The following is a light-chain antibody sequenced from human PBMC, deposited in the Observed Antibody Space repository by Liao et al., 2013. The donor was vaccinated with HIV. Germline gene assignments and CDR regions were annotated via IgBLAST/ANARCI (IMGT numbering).Light chain of an antibody. J-gene: IGLJ2*01. Sequence: SFELTQPPSVSVSPGQTASVTCSGDELGNKNICWYQQRPGQSPVLVISEDDKRHSGIPERFSGSNSGNTATLTISGTQAMDEADYYCQAWDSRTVIFGGGTKLTVL. CDR3: QAWDSRTVI. CDR1: ELGNKN. V-gene: IGLV3-1*01. CDR2: EDD.